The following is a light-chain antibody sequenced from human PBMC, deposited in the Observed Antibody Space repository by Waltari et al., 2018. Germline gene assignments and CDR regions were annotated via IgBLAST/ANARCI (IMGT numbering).Light chain of an antibody. Sequence: HSALTQPASVSGSPGQSVTISCTGTNSDVGSFHLVSWYQHHPGKAPKLMIYEVTKRPSGVSYRFSGSKSGNTASLTISVLQAEDEADYYCCSYAEASLLANSYVFGTGTKVTVL. CDR2: EVT. CDR3: CSYAEASLLANSYV. J-gene: IGLJ1*01. V-gene: IGLV2-23*02. CDR1: NSDVGSFHL.